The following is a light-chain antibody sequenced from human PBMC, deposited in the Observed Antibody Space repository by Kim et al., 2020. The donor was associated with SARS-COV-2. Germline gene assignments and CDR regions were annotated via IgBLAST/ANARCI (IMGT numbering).Light chain of an antibody. Sequence: AQGKTARITCGGNNIGSKSVHWYQQKPGQAPVLVIYYDSDRPSGIPERFSGSNAGNTATLTISRVEAGDEADYYCQVWDSSSDLLFGGGTQLTVL. J-gene: IGLJ2*01. CDR2: YDS. V-gene: IGLV3-21*04. CDR1: NIGSKS. CDR3: QVWDSSSDLL.